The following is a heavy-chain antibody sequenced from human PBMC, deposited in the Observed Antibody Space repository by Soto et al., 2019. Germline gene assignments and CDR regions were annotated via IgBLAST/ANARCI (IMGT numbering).Heavy chain of an antibody. CDR1: GFTFSSYS. Sequence: PGGSLRLSCAASGFTFSSYSMNWVRQAPGKGLEWVSSISSSSSYIYYADSVKGRFTISSDNAKNSLYLQMNSLNAEDTDVYYCARGKYYDILTGYWGDYYYYYGMDVWGQGTTVTVSS. D-gene: IGHD3-9*01. J-gene: IGHJ6*02. V-gene: IGHV3-21*01. CDR3: ARGKYYDILTGYWGDYYYYYGMDV. CDR2: ISSSSSYI.